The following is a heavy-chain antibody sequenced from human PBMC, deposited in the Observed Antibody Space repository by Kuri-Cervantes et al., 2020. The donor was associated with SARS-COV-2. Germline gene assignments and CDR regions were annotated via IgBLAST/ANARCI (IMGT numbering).Heavy chain of an antibody. CDR2: FDPEDGET. Sequence: ASVKVSCKVSGYTLTELSMHWVRQAPGRGLEWMGGFDPEDGETIYAQKFQGRVTITADESTSTAYMELSSLRSEDTAVYYCARSVSRTIFGVGNWFDPWGQGTLVTVSS. V-gene: IGHV1-24*01. D-gene: IGHD3-3*01. J-gene: IGHJ5*02. CDR1: GYTLTELS. CDR3: ARSVSRTIFGVGNWFDP.